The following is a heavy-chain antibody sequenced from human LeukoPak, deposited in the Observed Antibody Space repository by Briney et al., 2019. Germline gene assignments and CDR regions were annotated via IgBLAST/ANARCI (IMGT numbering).Heavy chain of an antibody. CDR3: ARDIAAVAAPDY. CDR1: GGTFSSYA. D-gene: IGHD6-19*01. Sequence: SVKVSCKASGGTFSSYAISWVRQAPGQGLEWMGGIIPIFGTANYAQKFQGRVTITADKSTSTAYMELSSLRSEDTAVYYCARDIAAVAAPDYWGQGTLVTVSS. V-gene: IGHV1-69*06. CDR2: IIPIFGTA. J-gene: IGHJ4*02.